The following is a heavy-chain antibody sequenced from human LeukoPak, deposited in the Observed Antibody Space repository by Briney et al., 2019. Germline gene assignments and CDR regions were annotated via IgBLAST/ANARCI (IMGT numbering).Heavy chain of an antibody. J-gene: IGHJ4*02. CDR2: VNTDESRT. V-gene: IGHV3-74*01. CDR1: GFTFSNYW. Sequence: GGSLRLSCVASGFTFSNYWMHWVRQAPGKGLVWVSRVNTDESRTNYADSVEGRFTISRDNAKNTVYLQMNSLRAEDTAVYYCARGASGSYYVDYWGQGILVTVSS. D-gene: IGHD1-26*01. CDR3: ARGASGSYYVDY.